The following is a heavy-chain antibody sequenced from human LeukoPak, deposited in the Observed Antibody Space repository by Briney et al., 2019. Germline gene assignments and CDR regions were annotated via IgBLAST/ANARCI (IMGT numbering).Heavy chain of an antibody. Sequence: PSDTLSLTCTVSGGSLSSYYWSWVRQPAGKGLECIGSIYTSGSNNYNPYLTGRGNISVDKSKEHFSLELSYVTVWGQAGFYCAREGYSSGWYDWGQGTLVTVSS. CDR1: GGSLSSYY. D-gene: IGHD6-19*01. CDR2: IYTSGSN. J-gene: IGHJ4*02. V-gene: IGHV4-4*07. CDR3: AREGYSSGWYD.